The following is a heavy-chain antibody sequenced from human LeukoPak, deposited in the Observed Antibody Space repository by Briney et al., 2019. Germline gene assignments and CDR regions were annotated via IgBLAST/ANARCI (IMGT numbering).Heavy chain of an antibody. V-gene: IGHV6-1*01. CDR1: GDSVSSNSAA. J-gene: IGHJ4*02. CDR2: TYYGSKWYN. Sequence: SQTLSLTCAISGDSVSSNSAAWNWIRQSPSRGLEWLGRTYYGSKWYNDYAVSVKSRITINPDTSKNQFSLQLNSVTPEDTAVYYCARDWVNYYDSSEPYYFDYWGQGTLVTVSS. D-gene: IGHD3-22*01. CDR3: ARDWVNYYDSSEPYYFDY.